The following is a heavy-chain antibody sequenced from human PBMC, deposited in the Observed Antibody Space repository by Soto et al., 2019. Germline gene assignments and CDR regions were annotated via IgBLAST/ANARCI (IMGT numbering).Heavy chain of an antibody. CDR3: ARPAEWDLVAYFDF. V-gene: IGHV5-51*01. CDR2: INPGDPDT. D-gene: IGHD1-26*01. CDR1: GYSFTSYW. Sequence: GESLKISCKGSGYSFTSYWIGWVRQMPWKGLEWMGIINPGDPDTRYSPSFQGQVTISADKSISTAYLQWISLKTSDTAMYYCARPAEWDLVAYFDFWGQGTQVTVSS. J-gene: IGHJ4*02.